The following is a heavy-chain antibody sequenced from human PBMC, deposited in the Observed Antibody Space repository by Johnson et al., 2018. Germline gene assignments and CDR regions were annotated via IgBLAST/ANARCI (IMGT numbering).Heavy chain of an antibody. V-gene: IGHV3-23*04. J-gene: IGHJ3*01. CDR2: IRGSGGST. CDR3: ARGGAYFYGSGFDAFDV. D-gene: IGHD3-10*01. CDR1: GFTFSSYA. Sequence: VQLVESGGGLVQPGGSLRLSCAASGFTFSSYAMSWVRQAPGKGLEWGSAIRGSGGSTYYADSAKGRVLISRDNSNNTPFLQMNSRRAEDTAGYYCARGGAYFYGSGFDAFDVWGQGTMVTVSS.